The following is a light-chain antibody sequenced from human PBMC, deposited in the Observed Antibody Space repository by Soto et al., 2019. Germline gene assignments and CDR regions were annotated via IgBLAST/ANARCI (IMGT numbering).Light chain of an antibody. Sequence: EIVLTQSPETLSLSPGERATLSCRAIQNILSILAWYQQKHGQVPRPLIYGASNRATGIPARFSGSGSGTEFTLTISSLQSEDFEIYYCQQYNNWPITFGQGTRLEIK. CDR1: QNILSI. V-gene: IGKV3-15*01. CDR2: GAS. CDR3: QQYNNWPIT. J-gene: IGKJ5*01.